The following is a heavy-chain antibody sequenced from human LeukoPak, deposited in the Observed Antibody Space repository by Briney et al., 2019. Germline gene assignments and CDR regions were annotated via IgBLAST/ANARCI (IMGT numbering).Heavy chain of an antibody. D-gene: IGHD1-26*01. J-gene: IGHJ4*02. CDR1: GFTFSDYA. Sequence: GGSLRLSCVASGFTFSDYAMSWVRQAPGKGLEWVSGISDSGGSTYYADSVKGRFTISRDNSKDTLYLQMNSLRAEDTAVYYCARDRDSGSYCDYWGQGTLVTVSS. CDR2: ISDSGGST. CDR3: ARDRDSGSYCDY. V-gene: IGHV3-23*01.